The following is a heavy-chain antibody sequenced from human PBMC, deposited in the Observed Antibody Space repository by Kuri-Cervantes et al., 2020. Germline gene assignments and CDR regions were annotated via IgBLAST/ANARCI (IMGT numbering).Heavy chain of an antibody. J-gene: IGHJ4*02. CDR2: ISSSSSTI. D-gene: IGHD3-22*01. CDR3: AKDPSYYDSSPPSFDY. V-gene: IGHV3-48*01. CDR1: GFTFSSYS. Sequence: GGSLRLSCAASGFTFSSYSMNWVRQAPGKGLEWVSYISSSSSTIYYADSVKGRFTISRDNAKNSLYLQMNSLRAEDTAVYYCAKDPSYYDSSPPSFDYWGQGTLVTVSS.